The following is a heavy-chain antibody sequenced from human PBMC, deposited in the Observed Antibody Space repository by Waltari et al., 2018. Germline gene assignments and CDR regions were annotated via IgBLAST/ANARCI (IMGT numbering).Heavy chain of an antibody. CDR2: INPRNGKI. V-gene: IGHV1-3*01. CDR1: GYSFTGNA. CDR3: AREVTGWPPYYDH. D-gene: IGHD6-19*01. J-gene: IGHJ4*02. Sequence: QVQLLQSGTGVKRPGASVKVSCKASGYSFTGNAIDWVRKAPGQSLEWMGWINPRNGKIRYSQKFHGRVTLSRDTSANTVYMELRGLRSEDTAIYYCAREVTGWPPYYDHWGQGILVTVSS.